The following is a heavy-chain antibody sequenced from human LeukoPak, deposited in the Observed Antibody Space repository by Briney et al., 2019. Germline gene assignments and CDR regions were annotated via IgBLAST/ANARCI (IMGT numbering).Heavy chain of an antibody. Sequence: GGSLRLSCATSGFTFSSYGFHWVRQAPGKGLEWVAVISKDGSDKYYPGSVRGRFTISRDNSKNTIYLQMDSLRAEDTAIYYCARDYWWNYDYWGQGTLVTVSS. CDR1: GFTFSSYG. D-gene: IGHD1-7*01. J-gene: IGHJ4*02. V-gene: IGHV3-30*19. CDR3: ARDYWWNYDY. CDR2: ISKDGSDK.